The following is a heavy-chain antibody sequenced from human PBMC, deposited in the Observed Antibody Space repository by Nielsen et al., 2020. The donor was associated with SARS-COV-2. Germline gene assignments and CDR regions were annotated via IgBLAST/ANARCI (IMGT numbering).Heavy chain of an antibody. CDR3: VKAGTRGHSSGWYNYYGMDV. CDR2: ISSNGGST. D-gene: IGHD6-19*01. V-gene: IGHV3-64D*09. J-gene: IGHJ6*02. CDR1: GFTFSSYA. Sequence: GESLKISCSASGFTFSSYAMHWVRQAPGKGLEYVSAISSNGGSTYYADSVKGRFTISRDNSKNTLYLQMSSLRAEDTAVYYCVKAGTRGHSSGWYNYYGMDVWGQGTTVTVSS.